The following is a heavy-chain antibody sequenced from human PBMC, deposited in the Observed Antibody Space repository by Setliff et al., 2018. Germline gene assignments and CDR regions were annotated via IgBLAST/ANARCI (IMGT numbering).Heavy chain of an antibody. CDR2: IYYSGST. V-gene: IGHV4-34*01. D-gene: IGHD2-21*01. CDR3: ARVRRVVIAYYYYMDV. CDR1: GGSFSGYY. J-gene: IGHJ6*03. Sequence: KPSETLSLTCAVYGGSFSGYYWSWIRQPPGKGLEWIGSIYYSGSTYYNPSLKSRVTISVDTSKNQFSLKLSSVTAADTAVYYCARVRRVVIAYYYYMDVWGKGTTVTVSS.